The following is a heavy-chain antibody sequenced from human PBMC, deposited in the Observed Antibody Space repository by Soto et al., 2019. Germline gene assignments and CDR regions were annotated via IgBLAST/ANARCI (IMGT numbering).Heavy chain of an antibody. CDR2: IYYSGST. D-gene: IGHD3-10*01. CDR3: ARGLLWFGEERTTPAVDP. J-gene: IGHJ5*02. Sequence: QVQLQESGPGLVKPSQTQSLTCTVTGGCISSGGYYWSWIRQHPGKGLEWIGYIYYSGSTYYNPSLKSRVTISVDTSKNQFSLKLSSVTAADTAVYYCARGLLWFGEERTTPAVDPWGQGTLVTVSS. V-gene: IGHV4-31*03. CDR1: GGCISSGGYY.